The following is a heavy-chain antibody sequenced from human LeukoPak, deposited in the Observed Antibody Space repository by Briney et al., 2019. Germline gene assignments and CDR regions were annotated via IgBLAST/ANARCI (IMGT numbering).Heavy chain of an antibody. Sequence: SETLSLTCTVSAGAITGTSYFWGWIRQSPGKGLEWIGSIYYSGTTYYNPSLKSRVTISVDTSKNQFSLHLNSVTAADTAVYYCASLGPYSSTWYGDYWGHGTQVTVSS. D-gene: IGHD6-13*01. V-gene: IGHV4-39*01. CDR1: AGAITGTSYF. CDR2: IYYSGTT. CDR3: ASLGPYSSTWYGDY. J-gene: IGHJ4*01.